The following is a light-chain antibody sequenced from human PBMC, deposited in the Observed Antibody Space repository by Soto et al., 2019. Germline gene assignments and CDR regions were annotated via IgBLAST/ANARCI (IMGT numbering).Light chain of an antibody. CDR1: QSVSSN. CDR2: GAS. Sequence: EIVMTQSPATLSVSPGERATLSCRASQSVSSNLAWYQQKPGQAPRLIIYGASTRATGIPARFSGSGSGTEFHLTISRLQSADVAVYHCQQYNNWPPTFGQGTKVDVK. V-gene: IGKV3-15*01. CDR3: QQYNNWPPT. J-gene: IGKJ1*01.